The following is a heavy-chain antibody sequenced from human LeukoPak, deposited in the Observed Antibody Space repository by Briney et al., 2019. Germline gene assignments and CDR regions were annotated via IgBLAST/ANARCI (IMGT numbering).Heavy chain of an antibody. D-gene: IGHD6-19*01. Sequence: PGGSLRLSCAASGFTFSSYSMNWVRQAPGKGLEWVSSISSSSSYIYYADSVKGRFTISRDNAKNSLNLQMNSLRAEDTAVYYCARAFGSGWYYFDYWGQGTLVTVSS. CDR2: ISSSSSYI. V-gene: IGHV3-21*01. CDR3: ARAFGSGWYYFDY. CDR1: GFTFSSYS. J-gene: IGHJ4*02.